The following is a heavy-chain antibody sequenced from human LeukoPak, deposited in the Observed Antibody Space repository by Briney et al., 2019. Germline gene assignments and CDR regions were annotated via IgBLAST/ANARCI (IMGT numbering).Heavy chain of an antibody. V-gene: IGHV1-2*02. CDR1: GYTFTGYY. CDR3: ARDTDSSGYYYNGFEFDY. D-gene: IGHD3-22*01. CDR2: INPNSGGT. J-gene: IGHJ4*02. Sequence: ASVKVSCKASGYTFTGYYMHWVRQAPGQGLEWMGWINPNSGGTNYAQKFQGRVTMTRDTSISTAYMELSRLRSDDTAVYYCARDTDSSGYYYNGFEFDYWGQGTLVTVSS.